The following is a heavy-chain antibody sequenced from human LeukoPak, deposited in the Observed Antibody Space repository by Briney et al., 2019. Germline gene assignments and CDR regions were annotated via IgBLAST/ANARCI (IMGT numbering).Heavy chain of an antibody. CDR2: IYYSGTT. CDR1: SGSISGSSYY. V-gene: IGHV4-39*07. J-gene: IGHJ4*02. D-gene: IGHD6-19*01. Sequence: PSETLSLTCTVSSGSISGSSYYWGWIRQPPGKGLEWIGSIYYSGTTFYNPSLKSRVTISVDTSQNQFSLRLSSVTAADTAVYYCARGWPIVAVAAFDYWGQGTLVTVSS. CDR3: ARGWPIVAVAAFDY.